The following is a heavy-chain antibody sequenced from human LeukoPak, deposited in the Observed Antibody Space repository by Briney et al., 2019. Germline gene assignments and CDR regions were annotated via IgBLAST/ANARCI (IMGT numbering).Heavy chain of an antibody. CDR3: AKRGVVIRVILVGFHKEAYYFES. V-gene: IGHV3-23*01. CDR1: GITLSNYG. Sequence: GGSLRLSCAVSGITLSNYGMSWVRQAPGKGLEWVAGISDSGGRTNYADSVKGRFTISRDNPKNTPYLQMNSLRAEDTAVYFCAKRGVVIRVILVGFHKEAYYFESWGQGALVTVSS. J-gene: IGHJ4*02. D-gene: IGHD3-22*01. CDR2: ISDSGGRT.